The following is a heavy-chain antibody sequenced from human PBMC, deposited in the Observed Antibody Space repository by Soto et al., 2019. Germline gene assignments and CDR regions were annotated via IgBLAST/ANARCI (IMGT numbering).Heavy chain of an antibody. D-gene: IGHD3-22*01. Sequence: EVHLVDSGGGVVRPGGSLRLSCSASGFTFDDFTMTWVRHVPGKGLEWVAIINWNGDTTSYADSVRGRFTISRDNAKNSLFLQMNTLRAEDTAFYHCARNRDDSTGYYDYWGQGTLVTVSS. CDR1: GFTFDDFT. V-gene: IGHV3-20*01. CDR2: INWNGDTT. J-gene: IGHJ4*02. CDR3: ARNRDDSTGYYDY.